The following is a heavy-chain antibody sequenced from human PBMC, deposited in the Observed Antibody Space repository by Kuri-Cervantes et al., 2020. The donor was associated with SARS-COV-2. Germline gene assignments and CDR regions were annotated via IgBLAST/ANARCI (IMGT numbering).Heavy chain of an antibody. CDR1: GGSISSGDYY. D-gene: IGHD5-18*01. Sequence: SETLSLTCTVSGGSISSGDYYWSWIRQPPGKGLEWIGYIYYSGSTYYNPSLKSRVTISVDTSKNQFSLKLSSVTAADTAVYYCARDGGLHEGYSYGYIDYRGQGTLVTVSS. CDR2: IYYSGST. CDR3: ARDGGLHEGYSYGYIDY. J-gene: IGHJ4*02. V-gene: IGHV4-30-4*08.